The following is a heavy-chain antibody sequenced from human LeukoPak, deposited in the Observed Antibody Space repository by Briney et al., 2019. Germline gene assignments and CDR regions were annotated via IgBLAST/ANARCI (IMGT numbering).Heavy chain of an antibody. J-gene: IGHJ4*02. Sequence: GGSLRLSCAGSGFTFSSYSMNWVRQAPGKGPEWVSSISSSSSYIYYADSVKGRFTISRDNAKNSLYLQMNSLRAEDTAVYYCARGKYSSSWDPSSDYWGQGTLVTVSS. CDR2: ISSSSSYI. CDR1: GFTFSSYS. V-gene: IGHV3-21*01. CDR3: ARGKYSSSWDPSSDY. D-gene: IGHD6-13*01.